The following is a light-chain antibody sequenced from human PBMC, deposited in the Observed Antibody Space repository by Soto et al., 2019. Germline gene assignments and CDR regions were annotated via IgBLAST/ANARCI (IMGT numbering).Light chain of an antibody. J-gene: IGLJ1*01. Sequence: QSALTQPRSVSGSPGQSVTISCTGTSSDVGGYNYVSWYQQHPGKAPKLMIFDVSQRPSGVPDRFSGSKSGNTASLTISGLQAEDEADYYCCSYAGNYYVFGTGTKLTVL. CDR2: DVS. CDR3: CSYAGNYYV. V-gene: IGLV2-11*01. CDR1: SSDVGGYNY.